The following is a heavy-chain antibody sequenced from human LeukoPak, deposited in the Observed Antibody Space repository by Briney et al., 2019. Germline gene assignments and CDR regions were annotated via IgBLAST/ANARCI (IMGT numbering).Heavy chain of an antibody. V-gene: IGHV3-30*03. D-gene: IGHD4-17*01. CDR3: AITVTVYYYGMDV. J-gene: IGHJ6*02. CDR2: ISYDGRNK. Sequence: PGGSLRLSCAASGFTFSAYGMHWVRQAPGKGLEWVALISYDGRNKYFADSVKGRFTISRDNSKNTVHLQMNSLRAEDTAVYYCAITVTVYYYGMDVWGQGTTVTVSS. CDR1: GFTFSAYG.